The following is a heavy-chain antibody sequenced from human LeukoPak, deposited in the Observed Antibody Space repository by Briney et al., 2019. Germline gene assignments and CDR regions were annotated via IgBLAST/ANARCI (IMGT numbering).Heavy chain of an antibody. Sequence: ASVKVSCKTSGYTFTTYGISWVRQAPGQGLEWMGWISAYNGDTHYAQKLQGRVTMTTDTSTSTAYMELRSQRSDDTAVYYCARGRDGFNPYYFDYWGQGTLVTVSS. CDR1: GYTFTTYG. J-gene: IGHJ4*02. CDR3: ARGRDGFNPYYFDY. CDR2: ISAYNGDT. V-gene: IGHV1-18*01. D-gene: IGHD5-24*01.